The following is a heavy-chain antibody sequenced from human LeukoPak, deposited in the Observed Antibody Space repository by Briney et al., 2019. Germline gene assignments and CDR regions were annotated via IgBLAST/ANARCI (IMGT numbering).Heavy chain of an antibody. D-gene: IGHD3-10*01. CDR1: GFTFDDSG. CDR3: ARGPNLLWFGELSFKGPNYYYYYVDV. Sequence: RPGESLRLSCAASGFTFDDSGMSWVRQAPGKGLEWVSAINWNGGSTGYADSVKGRFIISRDNAKSSLYLQMNSLRAEDTALYYCARGPNLLWFGELSFKGPNYYYYYVDVWGKGTTVTVSS. CDR2: INWNGGST. J-gene: IGHJ6*03. V-gene: IGHV3-20*04.